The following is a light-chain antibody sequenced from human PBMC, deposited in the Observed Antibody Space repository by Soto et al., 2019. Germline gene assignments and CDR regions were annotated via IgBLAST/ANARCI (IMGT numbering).Light chain of an antibody. Sequence: SVLTQPPSASGSPGQSVTISCTGTSSDVGGYDYVSWYQQHPGKAPRFLIYEVNKRPSGVPDRFSGSKSGNTASLTVSGLQAEDEADYYCSSYARGNNVVFGGGTKVTVL. J-gene: IGLJ3*02. CDR1: SSDVGGYDY. CDR2: EVN. V-gene: IGLV2-8*01. CDR3: SSYARGNNVV.